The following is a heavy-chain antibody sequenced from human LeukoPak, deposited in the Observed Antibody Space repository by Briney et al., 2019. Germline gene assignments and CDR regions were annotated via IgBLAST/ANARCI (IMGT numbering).Heavy chain of an antibody. D-gene: IGHD2-15*01. J-gene: IGHJ6*02. Sequence: GGSLRLSCAASGFTFSSYWMHWVRQAPGKGLVWVSRINSDGSSTSYADSVKGRFTISRDNAKNTLYLQMNSLRAEDTAVYYCARDFYCSGGSCYYGMDVWGQGPTVTVSS. CDR3: ARDFYCSGGSCYYGMDV. CDR1: GFTFSSYW. CDR2: INSDGSST. V-gene: IGHV3-74*01.